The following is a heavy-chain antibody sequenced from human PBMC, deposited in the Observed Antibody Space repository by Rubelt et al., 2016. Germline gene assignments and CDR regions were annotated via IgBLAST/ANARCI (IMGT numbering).Heavy chain of an antibody. V-gene: IGHV3-23*01. D-gene: IGHD6-13*01. Sequence: GGSLRLSCAASGFTFRSYAMNWVRQTPGKGLEWVSGISGGGASTYYADSVKGRFTISRDNSKNTLYLQMNSLRAEDTAVYYCARGGYSSSWYWVYWGQGTLVTVSS. CDR3: ARGGYSSSWYWVY. CDR2: ISGGGAST. J-gene: IGHJ4*02. CDR1: GFTFRSYA.